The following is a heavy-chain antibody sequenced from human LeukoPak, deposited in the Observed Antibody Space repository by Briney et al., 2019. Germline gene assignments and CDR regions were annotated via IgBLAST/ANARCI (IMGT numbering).Heavy chain of an antibody. D-gene: IGHD2-2*01. CDR3: ARDPPRVGMDV. J-gene: IGHJ6*03. V-gene: IGHV3-21*01. CDR2: ISSSSSYI. Sequence: KPGGSLRLSCAASGFTFSSYSMNWVGQAPGEGLEWVSSISSSSSYIYYADSVKGRFTISRDNDKNSLYLQMNSLRAEDTAVYYCARDPPRVGMDVWGKGTTVTVSS. CDR1: GFTFSSYS.